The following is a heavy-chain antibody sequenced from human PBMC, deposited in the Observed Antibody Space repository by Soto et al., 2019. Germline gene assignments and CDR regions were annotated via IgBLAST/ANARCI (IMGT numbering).Heavy chain of an antibody. Sequence: PSETLSLTCTVSGGSISSSSYYWGWIRQPPGKGLEWIGSIYYSGSTYYNPSLKSRVTISVDTSKNQFSLKLSSVTAADTAVYYCARGKVPNVWGQGTMVTVSS. V-gene: IGHV4-39*01. CDR2: IYYSGST. J-gene: IGHJ3*01. CDR1: GGSISSSSYY. CDR3: ARGKVPNV.